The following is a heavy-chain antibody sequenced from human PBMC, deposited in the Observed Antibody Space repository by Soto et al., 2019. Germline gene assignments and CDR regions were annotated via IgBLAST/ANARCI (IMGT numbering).Heavy chain of an antibody. V-gene: IGHV3-30*03. CDR3: ARDHSYYASSGFDY. J-gene: IGHJ4*02. CDR1: GFTFDSYG. D-gene: IGHD3-22*01. CDR2: ISYDGSNN. Sequence: GSLRLSCAASGFTFDSYGMSWVRQAPGKGLEWGGVISYDGSNNVYGACVRGRFTISRGNAKNTVYLQMNRLKAEDTAVYYCARDHSYYASSGFDYWGQGTLVAVSS.